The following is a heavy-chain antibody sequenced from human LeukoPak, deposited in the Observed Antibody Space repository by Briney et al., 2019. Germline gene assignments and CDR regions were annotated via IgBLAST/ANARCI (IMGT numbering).Heavy chain of an antibody. CDR3: ARRNAHSSAWHPSTFDI. V-gene: IGHV3-66*01. Sequence: SLRPSPARSLFTPTIHHTSPVSDTPRKRLWSGLVIYSGGTTYYADSVKGRFTISRDNSKNTLYLQMNSLRVEDTAVYYCARRNAHSSAWHPSTFDIWGQGTMVTVSS. D-gene: IGHD6-25*01. CDR1: LFTPTIHH. J-gene: IGHJ3*02. CDR2: IYSGGTT.